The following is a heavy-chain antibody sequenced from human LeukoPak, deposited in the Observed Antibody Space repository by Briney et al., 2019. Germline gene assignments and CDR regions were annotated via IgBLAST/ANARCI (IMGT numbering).Heavy chain of an antibody. D-gene: IGHD2-21*02. J-gene: IGHJ4*02. V-gene: IGHV4-59*01. CDR2: IYYSGIA. CDR3: AREGDTSTFDY. Sequence: SETLSLTCTVSGGSIGTYYWSWIRQPPGKGLEWIGYIYYSGIANYMPSLTSRVTMSVDTSKNQFSLKLSSVTAADTAVYYCAREGDTSTFDYWGQGTLVTVS. CDR1: GGSIGTYY.